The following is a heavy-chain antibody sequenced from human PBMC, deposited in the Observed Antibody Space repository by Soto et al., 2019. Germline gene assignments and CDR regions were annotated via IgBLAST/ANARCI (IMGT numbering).Heavy chain of an antibody. Sequence: LSLTCTVSGGSISSSRYYWGWVRQPPGKGLEWIGSIYYRGSTYYSPSLKSRVTISVDTSKNQFSLKLSSVTAADTAVYYCARHLHPTTGYCPSTSCYHFDYWGQGTLVTVSS. CDR3: ARHLHPTTGYCPSTSCYHFDY. CDR1: GGSISSSRYY. D-gene: IGHD2-2*01. CDR2: IYYRGST. J-gene: IGHJ4*02. V-gene: IGHV4-39*01.